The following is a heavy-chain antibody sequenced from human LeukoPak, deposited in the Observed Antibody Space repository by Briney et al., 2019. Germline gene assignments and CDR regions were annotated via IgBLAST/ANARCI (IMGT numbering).Heavy chain of an antibody. CDR1: GFTFSDYY. CDR3: AKETYSSGWYYVDQ. CDR2: ISGRGGGA. V-gene: IGHV3-23*01. J-gene: IGHJ4*02. Sequence: PGGSLRLSCAASGFTFSDYYMSWVRQAPGKGLEWVSGISGRGGGAYYADSVKGRFTISRDNSKNTVYLQMNSLRAEDTAVYYCAKETYSSGWYYVDQWGQGTLVTVSS. D-gene: IGHD6-19*01.